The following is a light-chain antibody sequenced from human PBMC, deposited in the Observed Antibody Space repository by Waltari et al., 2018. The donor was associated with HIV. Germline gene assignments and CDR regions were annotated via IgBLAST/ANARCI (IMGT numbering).Light chain of an antibody. V-gene: IGKV1-27*01. CDR2: AAS. CDR3: QKFNSAPLT. J-gene: IGKJ4*01. Sequence: DIQITQSPSSLSAYVGDRVTITCRASQGISNFLTWYQHKPGNVPKLLIYAASTLQSGVPSRFSGSGSGTDFTLTITNLQPEDIGTYYCQKFNSAPLTFGGGTKVEIK. CDR1: QGISNF.